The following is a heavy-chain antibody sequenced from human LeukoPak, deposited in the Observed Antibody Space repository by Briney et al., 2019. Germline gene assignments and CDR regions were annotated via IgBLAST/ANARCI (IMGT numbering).Heavy chain of an antibody. CDR3: ARGDSGWYRGYYFDY. CDR2: IYYSGST. Sequence: LETLSLTCTVSGGSISSYYWSWIRQPPGKGLEWIGYIYYSGSTNYNPSLKSRVTISVDTSKNQFSLKLGSVTAADTAVYYCARGDSGWYRGYYFDYWGQGTLVTVSS. J-gene: IGHJ4*02. D-gene: IGHD6-19*01. CDR1: GGSISSYY. V-gene: IGHV4-59*01.